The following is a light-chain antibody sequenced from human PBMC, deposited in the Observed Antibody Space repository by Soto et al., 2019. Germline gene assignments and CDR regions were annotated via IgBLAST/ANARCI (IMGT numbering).Light chain of an antibody. CDR1: QDITID. V-gene: IGKV1-27*01. CDR3: HKYNSFPPT. J-gene: IGKJ4*01. CDR2: DAS. Sequence: QMTQSPSSLSASVGDTVTITCRASQDITIDVAWYQQKPGKPPSLLISDASTLHSGVPSRFSGSGYATDFTLTISNLQPEDVATYYCHKYNSFPPTFGGGTKEDVK.